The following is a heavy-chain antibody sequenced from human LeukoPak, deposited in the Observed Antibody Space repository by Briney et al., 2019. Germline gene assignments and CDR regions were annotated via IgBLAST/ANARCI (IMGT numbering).Heavy chain of an antibody. Sequence: GGSLRLSCAASGFTFSTYWMHWVRHAPGKGVVWLSCINNDGSSSTYADSVKGRFTTSRDNAKNTLYLQMNSLRAEDTAVYYCAKGRGSSTWYFDYWGQGTLVTVSS. CDR2: INNDGSSS. V-gene: IGHV3-74*01. D-gene: IGHD6-13*01. CDR3: AKGRGSSTWYFDY. CDR1: GFTFSTYW. J-gene: IGHJ4*02.